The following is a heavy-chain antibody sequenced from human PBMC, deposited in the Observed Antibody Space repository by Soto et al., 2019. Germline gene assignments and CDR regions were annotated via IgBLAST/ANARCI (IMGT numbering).Heavy chain of an antibody. CDR2: VSYERNNK. V-gene: IGHV3-30*03. CDR3: ARAGSTPCQTYSCTYYGMEM. J-gene: IGHJ6*01. CDR1: VCNFNNYN. Sequence: PVGSLRLSCASSVCNFNNYNLHCVRRAPGKWLEWVAVVSYERNNKYYGDSVKGRFTISKDESKTTVFLEMTDLRSDDTATYYCARAGSTPCQTYSCTYYGMEMLGLGTTVLVS. D-gene: IGHD2-2*01.